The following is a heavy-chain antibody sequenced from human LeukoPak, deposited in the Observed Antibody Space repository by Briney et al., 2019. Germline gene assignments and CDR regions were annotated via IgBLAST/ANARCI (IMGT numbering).Heavy chain of an antibody. CDR1: GITVSSNY. CDR2: IYSGGDT. Sequence: GGSLRLSCTASGITVSSNYMSWVRQAPGKGLEWVSVIYSGGDTYYADSVKGRFTISRDNSKNTLYLQINSLRPEDTAVYYCARERGIVGRLYLGMDVWGQGTTVTVSS. V-gene: IGHV3-66*02. CDR3: ARERGIVGRLYLGMDV. D-gene: IGHD1-26*01. J-gene: IGHJ6*02.